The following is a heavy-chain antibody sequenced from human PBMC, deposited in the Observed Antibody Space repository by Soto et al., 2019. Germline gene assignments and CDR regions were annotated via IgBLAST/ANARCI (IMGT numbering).Heavy chain of an antibody. Sequence: SETLSLTGTVSGGSISSSSYYWGWIRQPPGKGLEWIGSIYYSGSTYYNPSLKSRVTISVDTSKNQFSLKLSSVTAADTAVYYCARRGAAAGILFDYWGQGTLVTVSS. CDR2: IYYSGST. J-gene: IGHJ4*02. V-gene: IGHV4-39*01. CDR1: GGSISSSSYY. D-gene: IGHD6-13*01. CDR3: ARRGAAAGILFDY.